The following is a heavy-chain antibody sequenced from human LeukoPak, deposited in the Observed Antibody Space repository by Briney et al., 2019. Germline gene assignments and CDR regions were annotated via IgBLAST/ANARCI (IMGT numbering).Heavy chain of an antibody. D-gene: IGHD5-18*01. CDR3: ARDFDRGSGSTAILGWYFDL. CDR1: GFTVSSNY. J-gene: IGHJ2*01. V-gene: IGHV3-53*01. Sequence: GGSQRLSCAASGFTVSSNYMSWVRQAPGKGLEWVSVIYSDGRTYYADSVKGRFTISRDNSKNTLYLQMNSLRAEDTAVYYCARDFDRGSGSTAILGWYFDLWGRGTLVTVSS. CDR2: IYSDGRT.